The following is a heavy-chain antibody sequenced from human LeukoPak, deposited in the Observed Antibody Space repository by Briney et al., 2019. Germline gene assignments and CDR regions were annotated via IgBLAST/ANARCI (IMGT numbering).Heavy chain of an antibody. J-gene: IGHJ4*02. V-gene: IGHV4-59*01. CDR2: IYYSGST. CDR3: ARADSSGVTDY. D-gene: IGHD6-19*01. CDR1: GGSISSYY. Sequence: SETLSLTCTVPGGSISSYYWSWIWQPPGKGLEWIGYIYYSGSTNYYPALKSRVTIPVDTSKNQFSLKLSSVTAADTAVYYCARADSSGVTDYWGQGTLSASPQ.